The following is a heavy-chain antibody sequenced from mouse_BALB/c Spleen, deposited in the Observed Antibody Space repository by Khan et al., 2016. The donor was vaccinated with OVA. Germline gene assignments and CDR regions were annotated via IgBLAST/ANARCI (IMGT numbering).Heavy chain of an antibody. CDR2: IDPENDDT. D-gene: IGHD2-1*01. CDR1: DFNIKDYY. V-gene: IGHV14-1*02. J-gene: IGHJ3*01. Sequence: VQLKESGAELVRPGALVKLSCKASDFNIKDYYMNWVKQRPEQGLEWIGWIDPENDDTIYDPKFQGKASITADTSSNTAYLQLSSLTSEDTAVYYCARRGYDNYWFAYGGQGTLVTVSA. CDR3: ARRGYDNYWFAY.